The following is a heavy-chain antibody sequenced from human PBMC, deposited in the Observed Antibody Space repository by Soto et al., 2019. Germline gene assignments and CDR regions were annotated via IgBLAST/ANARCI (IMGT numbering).Heavy chain of an antibody. CDR3: ARDDRVTGTTS. CDR2: IYYSGST. CDR1: GGSISSGDYY. Sequence: SETLSLTCTVSGGSISSGDYYWSWIRQPPGKGLEWIGYIYYSGSTYYNPSLKSRVTISVDTSKNQFSLKLSSVTAADTAVYYCARDDRVTGTTSWGQGTLVTVSS. D-gene: IGHD1-7*01. J-gene: IGHJ5*02. V-gene: IGHV4-30-4*01.